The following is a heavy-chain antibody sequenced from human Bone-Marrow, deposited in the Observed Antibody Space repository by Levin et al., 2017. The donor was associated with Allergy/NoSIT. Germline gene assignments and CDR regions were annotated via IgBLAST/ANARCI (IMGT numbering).Heavy chain of an antibody. CDR2: INPDSGGT. CDR1: GSTLTDQY. CDR3: ARLVALDPDAFDM. Sequence: GGSLRLSCKASGSTLTDQYIHWVRQAPGQGLEWVGWINPDSGGTKYAQKFQGRVTMTRDTSITTAYMEVSRLRPDDTAVYYCARLVALDPDAFDMWGQGTMVTVSS. J-gene: IGHJ3*02. V-gene: IGHV1-2*02.